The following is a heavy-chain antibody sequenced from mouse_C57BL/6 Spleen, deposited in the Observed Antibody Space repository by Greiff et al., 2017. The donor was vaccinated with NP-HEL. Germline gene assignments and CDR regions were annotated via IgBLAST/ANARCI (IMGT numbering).Heavy chain of an antibody. D-gene: IGHD1-1*01. V-gene: IGHV1-50*01. CDR3: ACISTVVATGFDY. J-gene: IGHJ2*01. CDR2: IDPSDSYT. Sequence: QVQLQQPGAELVKPGASVKLSCKASGYTFTSYWMQWVKQRPGQGLEWIGEIDPSDSYTNYNQKFKGKATLTVDTSSSTAYMQLSSLTSEDSAVYYCACISTVVATGFDYWGQGTTLTVSS. CDR1: GYTFTSYW.